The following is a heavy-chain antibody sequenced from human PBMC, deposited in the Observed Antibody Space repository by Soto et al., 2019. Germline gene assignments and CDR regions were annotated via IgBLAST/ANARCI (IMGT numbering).Heavy chain of an antibody. CDR1: GGTISSSQW. CDR3: ARYSTLAT. D-gene: IGHD1-1*01. CDR2: IYHSGST. V-gene: IGHV4-4*02. Sequence: QVHLQESGPGLVKPSGTLSLTCTVSGGTISSSQWWSWVRQPPGKGLEWIGEIYHSGSTNYNPSLKSRVTISVDKFENQFSLQLSSVTAADTAVYYCARYSTLATWGQGTLVTVSS. J-gene: IGHJ4*02.